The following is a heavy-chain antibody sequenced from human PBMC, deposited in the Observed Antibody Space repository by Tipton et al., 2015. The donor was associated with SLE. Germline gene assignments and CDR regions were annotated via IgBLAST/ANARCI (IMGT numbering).Heavy chain of an antibody. CDR2: MYYSGIT. V-gene: IGHV4-39*01. CDR1: GGSMSSSSYY. CDR3: ARGEDCRGGAFDI. D-gene: IGHD2-21*01. Sequence: TLSLTCTVSGGSMSSSSYYWGWIRQPPGKGLEWIGSMYYSGITYYNPSLKSRATISVDTSKNQLSLKLSSVTAADTAVYYCARGEDCRGGAFDIWGQGTVVGVSS. J-gene: IGHJ3*02.